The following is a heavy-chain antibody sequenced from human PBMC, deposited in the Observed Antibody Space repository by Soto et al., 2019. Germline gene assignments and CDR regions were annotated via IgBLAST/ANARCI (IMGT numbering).Heavy chain of an antibody. Sequence: SETLSLTCSVSGGSISSGDYYCSWIRQPPGKGLEWIGYIYYSGSTYYNPSLKSRVTISVDTSKNQFSLKLSSVTAADTAVYHCARVTTVGVVIMDYGMDVWGQGTPVTVSS. CDR1: GGSISSGDYY. CDR3: ARVTTVGVVIMDYGMDV. V-gene: IGHV4-30-4*01. J-gene: IGHJ6*02. CDR2: IYYSGST. D-gene: IGHD3-3*01.